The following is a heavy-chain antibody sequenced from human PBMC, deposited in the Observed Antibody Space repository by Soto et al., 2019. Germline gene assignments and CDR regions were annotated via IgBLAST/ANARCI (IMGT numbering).Heavy chain of an antibody. D-gene: IGHD2-2*01. J-gene: IGHJ4*02. CDR2: ISGSGGST. V-gene: IGHV3-23*01. Sequence: EVQLLESGGGLVQPGGSLRLSCAASGFTFSSYAMSWVRQAPGKGLEWVSAISGSGGSTYYADSVKGRFTISRDNSKNTLYLQMNSPRAEDTAVYYCAKDLSMWEYQENPAIDYWGQGTLVTVSS. CDR3: AKDLSMWEYQENPAIDY. CDR1: GFTFSSYA.